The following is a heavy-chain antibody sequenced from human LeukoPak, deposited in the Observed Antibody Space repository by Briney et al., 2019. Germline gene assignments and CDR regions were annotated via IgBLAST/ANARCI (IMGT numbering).Heavy chain of an antibody. CDR2: IWYDGTNK. CDR1: GFTLGNYG. D-gene: IGHD3-10*01. J-gene: IGHJ4*02. CDR3: ARESSLTGAYFDW. Sequence: PGGSLRLSCAASGFTLGNYGMHWVRQAPGKGLEWVAVIWYDGTNKQYVDSVKGRFTISRDNSENTLYLQMNSLRDEDTAVYYCARESSLTGAYFDWWGQGTLVTVSS. V-gene: IGHV3-33*01.